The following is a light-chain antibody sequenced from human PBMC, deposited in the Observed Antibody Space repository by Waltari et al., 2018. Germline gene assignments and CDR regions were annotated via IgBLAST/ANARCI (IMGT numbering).Light chain of an antibody. Sequence: EIVLTQSPGTLSLSPGEGATLSCRASQSVSSSYLAWYQQKPGQAPRLLIYGASNRATDIPDRFTGSGSGTDFTLTINSLEPEDFAVYYCQQYGNSRGSFGQGTKLEIK. CDR3: QQYGNSRGS. CDR2: GAS. V-gene: IGKV3-20*01. CDR1: QSVSSSY. J-gene: IGKJ2*03.